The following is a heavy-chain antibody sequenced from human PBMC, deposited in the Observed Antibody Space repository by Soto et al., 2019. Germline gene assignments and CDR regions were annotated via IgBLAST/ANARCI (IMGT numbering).Heavy chain of an antibody. V-gene: IGHV3-21*01. CDR2: ISASGTDI. J-gene: IGHJ6*03. Sequence: EVSLVESGGGLVKPGGSLRLSCEASGFTFMTYSMNWVRQSPGKGLEWVSSISASGTDIYYADSMEGRFIISRDDAKNTLFLPMHGLSAEDTAVYYCAREPPHTPHYYMEVWGKGSTVSV. CDR3: AREPPHTPHYYMEV. CDR1: GFTFMTYS.